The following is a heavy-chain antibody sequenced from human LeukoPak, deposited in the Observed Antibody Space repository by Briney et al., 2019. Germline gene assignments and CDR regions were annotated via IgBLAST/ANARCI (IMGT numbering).Heavy chain of an antibody. V-gene: IGHV3-48*01. J-gene: IGHJ5*01. CDR1: GFSFNSYG. Sequence: GGSLRLSCATSGFSFNSYGMNWVRQAPGKGLEWVSYISVSDCTIYYADSVKGRFTISSDNAKNSLFLQMTSLRVEDTAIYYCTRDTHFYDSWGQGTLVTVSS. CDR2: ISVSDCTI. D-gene: IGHD2/OR15-2a*01. CDR3: TRDTHFYDS.